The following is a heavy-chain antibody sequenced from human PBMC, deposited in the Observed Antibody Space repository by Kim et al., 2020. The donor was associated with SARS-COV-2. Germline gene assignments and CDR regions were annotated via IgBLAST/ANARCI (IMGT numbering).Heavy chain of an antibody. CDR1: GMTFSSHA. CDR3: ARGRLTTAFSPIDC. CDR2: ISYDGRTK. Sequence: GGSLRLSCEASGMTFSSHAMNWVRQAPGKGLEWVTVISYDGRTKYNADAVKGRFTISRDNSRNALYLQMNTLRPEDTAVYFCARGRLTTAFSPIDCWGQGTLVTVSS. D-gene: IGHD4-4*01. V-gene: IGHV3-30*04. J-gene: IGHJ4*02.